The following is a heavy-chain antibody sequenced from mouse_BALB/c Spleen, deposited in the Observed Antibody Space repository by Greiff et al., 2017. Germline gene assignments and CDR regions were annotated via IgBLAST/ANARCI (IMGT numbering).Heavy chain of an antibody. CDR2: INPSSGYT. CDR1: GYTFTSYT. Sequence: QVQLKESGAELARPGASVKMSCKASGYTFTSYTMHWVKQRPGQGLEWIGYINPSSGYTNYNQKFKDKATLTADKSSSTAYMQLSSLTSEDSAVYYCARYYRYDGYAMDYWGQGTSVTVSS. V-gene: IGHV1-4*01. D-gene: IGHD2-14*01. CDR3: ARYYRYDGYAMDY. J-gene: IGHJ4*01.